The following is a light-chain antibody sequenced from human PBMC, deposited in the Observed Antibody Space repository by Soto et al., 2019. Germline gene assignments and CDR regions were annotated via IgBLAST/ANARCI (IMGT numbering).Light chain of an antibody. V-gene: IGKV1-5*01. Sequence: IQMTQSPSTLSGSVGDRVPITRRASQTINSWLAWYQQKPGKAPKLLIDAASNLQGGVPSRFSGSGSVTDFTLTISSLQPEDVATYYGQRTYNAPLLTFGGGTRWIS. J-gene: IGKJ4*01. CDR1: QTINSW. CDR2: AAS. CDR3: QRTYNAPLLT.